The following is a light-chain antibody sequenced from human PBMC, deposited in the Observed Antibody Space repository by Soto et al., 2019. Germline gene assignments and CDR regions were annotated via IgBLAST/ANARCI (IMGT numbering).Light chain of an antibody. CDR2: EVS. CDR1: SSDVGGYNF. Sequence: QSALTQPRSVSGSPGQSVTISCTGTSSDVGGYNFVSWYQQHPGKAPKLMIFEVSHRPSGVSDRFSGSKSGNTASLTISGLQAEDEADYYCSSYTSSITYVFGTGTQLTVL. V-gene: IGLV2-14*03. CDR3: SSYTSSITYV. J-gene: IGLJ1*01.